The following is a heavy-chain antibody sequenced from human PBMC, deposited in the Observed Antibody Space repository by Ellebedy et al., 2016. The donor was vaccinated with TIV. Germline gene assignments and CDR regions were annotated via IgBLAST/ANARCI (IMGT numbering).Heavy chain of an antibody. CDR3: ARESYDFNWGTFYLDY. CDR1: GGSISSNNW. Sequence: SETLSLTCAVSGGSISSNNWWSWVRQTPGKGLEWIGEIHHSGTTNYNPSLKSRLTMSMDKSKNDFSLRLTSVTAADTAVYYCARESYDFNWGTFYLDYWGLGILVTVSS. V-gene: IGHV4-4*02. D-gene: IGHD3-16*01. CDR2: IHHSGTT. J-gene: IGHJ4*02.